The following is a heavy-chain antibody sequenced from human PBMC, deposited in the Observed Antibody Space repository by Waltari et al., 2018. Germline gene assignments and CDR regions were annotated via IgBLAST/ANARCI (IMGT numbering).Heavy chain of an antibody. CDR2: IDHSGST. J-gene: IGHJ6*02. CDR3: ARGASVVTPWRRIMDV. Sequence: QVQLQQWGAGLLKPSETLSLPCAVSGGSFSGYFWNWIRQAPGQGLEWIAEIDHSGSTNYNPSLKSRVTISLDMSKNLFSLNLSSVTAADTAVFFCARGASVVTPWRRIMDVWGQGTTVTVSS. CDR1: GGSFSGYF. V-gene: IGHV4-34*01. D-gene: IGHD2-21*02.